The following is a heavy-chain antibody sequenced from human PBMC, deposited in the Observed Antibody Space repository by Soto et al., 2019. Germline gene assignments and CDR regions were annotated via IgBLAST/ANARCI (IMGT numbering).Heavy chain of an antibody. CDR2: IYPGNSDT. D-gene: IGHD6-13*01. CDR1: GYSFTSYW. Sequence: EVQLVQSGAEVKKPGESLKISCKGSGYSFTSYWIAWVRQMPEKGLEWMGIIYPGNSDTRYSPSFQGQVTISADKSITTADLQWSSLKASDTAMYYCARGYSSSYYSNLNFDYWGQGTLVTVSS. V-gene: IGHV5-51*03. CDR3: ARGYSSSYYSNLNFDY. J-gene: IGHJ4*02.